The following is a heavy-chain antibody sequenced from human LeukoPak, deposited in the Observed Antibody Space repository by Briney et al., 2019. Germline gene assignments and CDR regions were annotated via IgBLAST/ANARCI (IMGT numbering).Heavy chain of an antibody. V-gene: IGHV3-23*01. CDR3: AKDSAQPVWWNNWFDP. D-gene: IGHD4/OR15-4a*01. CDR1: GFTFNDYT. J-gene: IGHJ5*02. Sequence: PGGSLRLSCAGLGFTFNDYTMTWVRQTPEKGLQWVSGISGSGGSRYYAESVKGRFTISRDNSQNTVDLHMVNLRVEDTGVYYCAKDSAQPVWWNNWFDPWGQGTLVSVSS. CDR2: ISGSGGSR.